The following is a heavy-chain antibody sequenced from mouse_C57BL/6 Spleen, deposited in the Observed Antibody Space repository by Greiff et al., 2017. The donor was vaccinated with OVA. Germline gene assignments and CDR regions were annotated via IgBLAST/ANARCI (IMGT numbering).Heavy chain of an antibody. V-gene: IGHV5-17*01. J-gene: IGHJ2*01. CDR3: ARPGYDYVFDY. CDR1: GFTFSDYG. Sequence: EVKVVESGGGLVKPGGSLKLSCAASGFTFSDYGMHWVRQAPEQGLEWVAYISSGSSTIYYADTVKGRFTISRDNAKNTLFLQMTSLRSEDTAMYYCARPGYDYVFDYWGQGTTLTVSS. D-gene: IGHD2-4*01. CDR2: ISSGSSTI.